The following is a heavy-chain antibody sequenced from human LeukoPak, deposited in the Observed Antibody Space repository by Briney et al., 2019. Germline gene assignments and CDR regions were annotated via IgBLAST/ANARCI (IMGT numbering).Heavy chain of an antibody. J-gene: IGHJ4*02. D-gene: IGHD5-18*01. Sequence: GGSLRLSCAASGVTFDDYAMHWVRQAPGKGLEWDSGISWNSGSIGYADSVKGRFTISRDNAKNSLYLQMNSLRAEDTALYYCAKDDGYSYGYGGLDYWGQGTLVTVSS. CDR2: ISWNSGSI. V-gene: IGHV3-9*01. CDR3: AKDDGYSYGYGGLDY. CDR1: GVTFDDYA.